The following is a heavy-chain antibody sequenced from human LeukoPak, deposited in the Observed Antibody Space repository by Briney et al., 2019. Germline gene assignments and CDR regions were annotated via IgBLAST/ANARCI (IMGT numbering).Heavy chain of an antibody. CDR2: ISAYNGNT. CDR3: ARRSLEYYDFWSGYSPLTTYYFDY. V-gene: IGHV1-18*01. Sequence: GASVKVSCKASGYTFTSYGISWVRQAPGQGLEWMGWISAYNGNTNSAQKLQGRVTMTTDTSTSTAYMELRSLRSDDTDVYYCARRSLEYYDFWSGYSPLTTYYFDYWGQGTLVTVSS. D-gene: IGHD3-3*01. J-gene: IGHJ4*02. CDR1: GYTFTSYG.